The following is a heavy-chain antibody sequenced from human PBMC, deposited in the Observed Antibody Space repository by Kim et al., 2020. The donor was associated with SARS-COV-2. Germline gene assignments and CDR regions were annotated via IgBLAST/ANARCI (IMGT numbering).Heavy chain of an antibody. CDR3: AKILDF. D-gene: IGHD2-8*02. V-gene: IGHV3-7*01. Sequence: GGSLRLSCETSGFTFSNPWINWVRQAPGKGLEWVASLNEDGSKNYYLDSAKGRFTISREKAKNSVFLQMNSLRVEDTAGYYCAKILDFGGRGTLVSVSS. J-gene: IGHJ4*02. CDR2: LNEDGSKN. CDR1: GFTFSNPW.